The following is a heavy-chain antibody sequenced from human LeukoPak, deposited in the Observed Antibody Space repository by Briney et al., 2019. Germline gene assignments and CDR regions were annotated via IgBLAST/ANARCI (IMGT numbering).Heavy chain of an antibody. V-gene: IGHV3-66*01. D-gene: IGHD3-10*01. CDR2: IYSGGST. Sequence: GGSLRLSCAASGFTVSSNYMSWVRQAPGKGLEWVSVIYSGGSTYYADSVKGRFTISRDNSKNTLYLQMNSLRAEDTAVYYCASTMVRGAGLFDYWGQGTLVTVSS. CDR1: GFTVSSNY. J-gene: IGHJ4*02. CDR3: ASTMVRGAGLFDY.